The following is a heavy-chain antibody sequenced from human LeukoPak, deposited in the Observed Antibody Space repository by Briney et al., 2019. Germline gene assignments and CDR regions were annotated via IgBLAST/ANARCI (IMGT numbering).Heavy chain of an antibody. CDR3: AKDQTRNYYGSGSYDY. CDR1: GFTVRSNY. Sequence: GGSLRLSCAASGFTVRSNYMSWVRQAPGKGLEWVSIIYGGGSVFYADSVKGRFTISRDNSKNTLYLQMNSLRAEDTAVYYCAKDQTRNYYGSGSYDYWGQGTLVTVSS. J-gene: IGHJ4*02. D-gene: IGHD3-10*01. CDR2: IYGGGSV. V-gene: IGHV3-53*01.